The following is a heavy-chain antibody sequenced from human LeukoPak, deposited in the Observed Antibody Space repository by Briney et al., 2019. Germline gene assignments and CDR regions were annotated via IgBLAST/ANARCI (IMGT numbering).Heavy chain of an antibody. D-gene: IGHD6-13*01. CDR2: ISFDGTNK. CDR1: GSTFSSYG. J-gene: IGHJ4*02. Sequence: GGSLRLSCAASGSTFSSYGMHWVRQAPGKGLEWVAVISFDGTNKFYADSVKGRFTISRDNSKKTVYLQMNSLRAEDAAVYYCAKGGGTGYSSSWYSNWGQGTLVTVSS. V-gene: IGHV3-30*18. CDR3: AKGGGTGYSSSWYSN.